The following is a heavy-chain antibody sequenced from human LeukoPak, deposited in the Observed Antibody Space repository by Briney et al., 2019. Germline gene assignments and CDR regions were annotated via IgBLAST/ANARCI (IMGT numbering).Heavy chain of an antibody. J-gene: IGHJ3*02. CDR2: IYYSGGDM. V-gene: IGHV4-59*08. CDR1: GGSINNYY. CDR3: ARQPAATAAFDI. D-gene: IGHD5-18*01. Sequence: SETLSVTCTVSGGSINNYYWSWIRQPPGKGLEWIGYIYYSGGDMNYNPSLKSRLTISVDTSKNQISLMLTSMTAADTAVYYCARQPAATAAFDIWAQGTMVTVSS.